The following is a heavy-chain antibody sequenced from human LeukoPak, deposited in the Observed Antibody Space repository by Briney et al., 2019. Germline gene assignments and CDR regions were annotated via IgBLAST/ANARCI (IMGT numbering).Heavy chain of an antibody. V-gene: IGHV3-7*03. CDR2: IKQDGSEK. Sequence: PGGSLRLSCAASGFTFSSYWMSWVRQAPGKGLEWVANIKQDGSEKYYADSVKGRFTISRDNSKNTLYLQMNSLRAEDTAVYYCAKGAYYDLWGQGTLVTVSS. CDR1: GFTFSSYW. CDR3: AKGAYYDL. D-gene: IGHD3-22*01. J-gene: IGHJ4*02.